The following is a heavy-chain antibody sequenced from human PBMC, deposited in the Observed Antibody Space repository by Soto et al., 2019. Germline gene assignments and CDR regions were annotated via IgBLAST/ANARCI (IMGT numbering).Heavy chain of an antibody. D-gene: IGHD6-13*01. Sequence: QVQLVQSGAEVKKPGASVKVSCKASGYTFTSYGISWVRQAPGQGLEWMGWISAYNGNTNYAQKLQGRVTITTDTATSTAYMELRSLRSDDTAVYYCASFSIAATDPYGMDAWGQGTTVTVSS. CDR1: GYTFTSYG. CDR3: ASFSIAATDPYGMDA. J-gene: IGHJ6*02. V-gene: IGHV1-18*01. CDR2: ISAYNGNT.